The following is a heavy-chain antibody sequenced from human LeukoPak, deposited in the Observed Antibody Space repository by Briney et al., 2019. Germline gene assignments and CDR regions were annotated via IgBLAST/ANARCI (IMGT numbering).Heavy chain of an antibody. J-gene: IGHJ4*02. Sequence: MPSETLSLTCAVSGYSISSSNWWGWIRQPPGKGLEWIGYIFYSGSTYYNPSLKSRVAMSVDTSKNQFSLKLSSVTAVDTAVYYCARTRGYSGYDQPSFDSWGQGTLVTVSS. CDR2: IFYSGST. CDR3: ARTRGYSGYDQPSFDS. CDR1: GYSISSSNW. D-gene: IGHD5-12*01. V-gene: IGHV4-28*01.